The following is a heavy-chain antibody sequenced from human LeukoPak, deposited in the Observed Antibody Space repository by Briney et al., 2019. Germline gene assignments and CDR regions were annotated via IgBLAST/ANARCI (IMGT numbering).Heavy chain of an antibody. J-gene: IGHJ6*03. Sequence: SVKVSCKASGGTFSSYAISWVRPAPGQGLEWMGGIIPIFGTANYAQKFQGRVTITTDESTSTAYMELSSLRSEDTAVYYCARSAPERYLDPYMDVWGKGTTVTVSS. CDR1: GGTFSSYA. CDR2: IIPIFGTA. D-gene: IGHD3-9*01. V-gene: IGHV1-69*05. CDR3: ARSAPERYLDPYMDV.